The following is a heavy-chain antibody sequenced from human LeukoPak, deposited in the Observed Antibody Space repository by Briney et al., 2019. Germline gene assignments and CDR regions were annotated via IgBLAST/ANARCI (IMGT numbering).Heavy chain of an antibody. CDR3: AREWQYYYGMDV. CDR2: INAGNGNT. Sequence: GASVKVSCKASGYTCTSYAMHWVRQAPGQRLEWMGWINAGNGNTKYSQKFQGRVTITRDTSASTAYMELSSLRSEDTAVYYCAREWQYYYGMDVWGQGTTVTVSS. V-gene: IGHV1-3*01. J-gene: IGHJ6*02. CDR1: GYTCTSYA. D-gene: IGHD5-12*01.